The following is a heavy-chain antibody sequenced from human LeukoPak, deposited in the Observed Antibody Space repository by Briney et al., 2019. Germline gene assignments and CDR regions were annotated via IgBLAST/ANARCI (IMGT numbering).Heavy chain of an antibody. V-gene: IGHV3-23*01. CDR3: ARDPNGDYVGAFDFQR. J-gene: IGHJ1*01. CDR2: ITVNGGTT. CDR1: GFTFTNYA. D-gene: IGHD4-17*01. Sequence: PGGSLRLSCAASGFTFTNYAMTWVRQAPGKGLEWVSSITVNGGTTYYADSVKGRFTISRDNYRNTLYLHMHSLRAEDTAVYYCARDPNGDYVGAFDFQRWGQGTLVTVSS.